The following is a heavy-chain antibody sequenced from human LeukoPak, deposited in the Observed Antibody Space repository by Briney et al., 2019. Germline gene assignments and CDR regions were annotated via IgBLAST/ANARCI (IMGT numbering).Heavy chain of an antibody. V-gene: IGHV1-69*05. CDR3: ARGCTSCFWFDP. D-gene: IGHD2-2*01. J-gene: IGHJ5*02. CDR2: IIPIFGTA. CDR1: GGTCSSYA. Sequence: ASVKVSCKASGGTCSSYAISWVRQAPGQGLEWMGKIIPIFGTANYAQKFQGRVTITTDESTSTAYMELSSLRSEDTAVYYCARGCTSCFWFDPWGQGTLVTVSS.